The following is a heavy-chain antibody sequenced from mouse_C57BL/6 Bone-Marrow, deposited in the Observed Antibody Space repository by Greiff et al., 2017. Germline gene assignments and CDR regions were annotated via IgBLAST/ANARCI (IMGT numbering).Heavy chain of an antibody. J-gene: IGHJ2*01. CDR3: ARAGRLITNYLYY. Sequence: QVQLQQPGAELVMPGASVKLSCKASGYTFTSYWMHWVKQRPGQGLEWIGEIDPSDSHTNYNHKFKGKSTLTVDKSSSTAYMQLSSLTSEDSAVDYCARAGRLITNYLYYWDQGTTLTVSS. D-gene: IGHD1-1*01. V-gene: IGHV1-69*01. CDR2: IDPSDSHT. CDR1: GYTFTSYW.